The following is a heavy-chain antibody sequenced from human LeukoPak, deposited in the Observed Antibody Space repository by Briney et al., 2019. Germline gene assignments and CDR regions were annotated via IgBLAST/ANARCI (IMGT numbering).Heavy chain of an antibody. CDR2: ISGGSTST. Sequence: GGSLRLSCVASGFTFSYHGVSCVRQAPGKGLEWVSVISGGSTSTYYADSVKGRFTISRDNSRNTLYLQMNSLRAEDTAVYYCAKELWFVNSYYFDYWGQGTLVTVSS. V-gene: IGHV3-23*01. CDR3: AKELWFVNSYYFDY. CDR1: GFTFSYHG. J-gene: IGHJ4*02. D-gene: IGHD3-10*01.